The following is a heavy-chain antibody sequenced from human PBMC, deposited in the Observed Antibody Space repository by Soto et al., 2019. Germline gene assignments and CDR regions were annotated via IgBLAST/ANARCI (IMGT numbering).Heavy chain of an antibody. CDR2: IVPIYRTA. J-gene: IGHJ4*02. V-gene: IGHV1-69*13. CDR1: GGTFRSYR. Sequence: GPPVKVSCKASGGTFRSYRINWVRQAPGQWLEWVVGIVPIYRTADYAQKFQGRVTITADESARTSYMELRSLKSQDTAVYYCVRASGAKLSSSWGQGTLVNVSS. D-gene: IGHD6-13*01. CDR3: VRASGAKLSSS.